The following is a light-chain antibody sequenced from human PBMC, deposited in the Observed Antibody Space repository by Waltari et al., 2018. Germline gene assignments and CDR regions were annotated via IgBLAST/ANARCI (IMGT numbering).Light chain of an antibody. Sequence: QSVLTQPPSASGTPGQRVTISCSGSSPNIGSNNVNWYQQLPGTAHKLLIYTNTRRPSGVPDRFSGSKSGTSASLAISGLQSEDEADYDCAAWDDSLNGRVFGGGTKLTVL. V-gene: IGLV1-44*01. CDR3: AAWDDSLNGRV. CDR1: SPNIGSNN. J-gene: IGLJ3*02. CDR2: TNT.